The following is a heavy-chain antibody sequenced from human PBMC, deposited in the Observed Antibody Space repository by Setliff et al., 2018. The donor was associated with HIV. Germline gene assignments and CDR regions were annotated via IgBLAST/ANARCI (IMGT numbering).Heavy chain of an antibody. J-gene: IGHJ4*02. CDR3: ARARLYNNALDY. CDR2: INWNGGST. V-gene: IGHV3-20*03. D-gene: IGHD3-10*01. Sequence: WIRQPPGKGLEWVSGINWNGGSTNYADSVKGRFTISRDNAKNTLYLQMNSLRPEDTAVYYCARARLYNNALDYWGQGTLVTVSS.